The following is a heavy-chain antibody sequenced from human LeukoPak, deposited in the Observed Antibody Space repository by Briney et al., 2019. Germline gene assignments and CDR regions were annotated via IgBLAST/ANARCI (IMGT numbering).Heavy chain of an antibody. V-gene: IGHV1-8*02. J-gene: IGHJ4*02. CDR1: GYTFTSYG. CDR3: ARGITMVRAGLDY. Sequence: GASVKVSCKASGYTFTSYGINWVRQATGQGLEWMGWMNPNSGNTGCAQKFQGRVTMTRNTSISTAYMELSSLRSEDTAVYYCARGITMVRAGLDYWGQGTLVTVSS. D-gene: IGHD3-10*01. CDR2: MNPNSGNT.